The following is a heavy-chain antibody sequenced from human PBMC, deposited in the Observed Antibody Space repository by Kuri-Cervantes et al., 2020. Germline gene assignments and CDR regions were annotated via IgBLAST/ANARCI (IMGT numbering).Heavy chain of an antibody. V-gene: IGHV3-33*03. CDR2: IWYGGSNK. J-gene: IGHJ6*02. CDR3: AKGIVDYDFWSGYLGYYYYGMDV. D-gene: IGHD3-3*01. Sequence: GGSLRLSCAASGFTFSNYGMHWVRQAPGKGLEWVAVIWYGGSNKNYADSVKGRFTISRDNAKSSVYLQVNSLRAEDTAVYYCAKGIVDYDFWSGYLGYYYYGMDVWGQGTTVTVSS. CDR1: GFTFSNYG.